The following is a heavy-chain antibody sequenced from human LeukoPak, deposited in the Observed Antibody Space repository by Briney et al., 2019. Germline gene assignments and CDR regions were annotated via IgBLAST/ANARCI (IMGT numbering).Heavy chain of an antibody. Sequence: SETLSLTCTVPGGSISSYYWSWIRQPPGKGLEWIGYIYYSGSTNYNPSLKSRVTISVDTSKNQFSLKLSSVTAADTAVYYCARSSYDFWSGLAGNWFDPWGQGTLVTVSS. CDR1: GGSISSYY. V-gene: IGHV4-59*01. CDR3: ARSSYDFWSGLAGNWFDP. D-gene: IGHD3-3*01. J-gene: IGHJ5*02. CDR2: IYYSGST.